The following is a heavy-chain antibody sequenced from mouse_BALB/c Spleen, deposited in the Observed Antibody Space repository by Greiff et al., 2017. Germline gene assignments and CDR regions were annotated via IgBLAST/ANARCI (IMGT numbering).Heavy chain of an antibody. V-gene: IGHV5-9-3*01. J-gene: IGHJ2*01. Sequence: EVMLVESGGGLVKPGGSLKLSCAASGFTFSSYAMSWVRQTPEKRLEWVATISSGGSYTYYPDSVKGRFTISRDNAKNTLYLQMSSLRSEDTAMYYCARQGGHAYRGFDYWGQGTTLTVSS. CDR2: ISSGGSYT. CDR3: ARQGGHAYRGFDY. D-gene: IGHD2-14*01. CDR1: GFTFSSYA.